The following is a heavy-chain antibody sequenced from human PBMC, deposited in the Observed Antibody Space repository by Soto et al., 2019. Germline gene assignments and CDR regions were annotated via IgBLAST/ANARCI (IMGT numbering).Heavy chain of an antibody. D-gene: IGHD3-9*01. CDR3: AREGLRYFDWLSPGDYYYYMDV. V-gene: IGHV3-11*01. CDR2: ISSSGSTI. CDR1: GFTFSDYY. Sequence: GGSLRLSCAASGFTFSDYYMSWIRQAPGKGLEWVSYISSSGSTIYYADSVKGRFTISRDNAKNSLYLQMNSLRAEDTAVYYCAREGLRYFDWLSPGDYYYYMDVWGKGTTVTVSS. J-gene: IGHJ6*03.